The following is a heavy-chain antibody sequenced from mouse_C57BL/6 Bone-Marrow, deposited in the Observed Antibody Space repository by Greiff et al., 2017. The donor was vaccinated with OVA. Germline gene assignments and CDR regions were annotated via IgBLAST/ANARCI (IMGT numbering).Heavy chain of an antibody. J-gene: IGHJ3*01. CDR2: IDPENGDT. CDR3: IPYYSNYAWFAY. CDR1: GFNIKDDY. Sequence: VQLQQSGAELVRPGASVKLSCTASGFNIKDDYMHWVKQRPEQGLEWIGWIDPENGDTEYASKFQGKATITADTSSNTAYLQLSSLTSEDPAVYYCIPYYSNYAWFAYWGQGTLVTVSA. V-gene: IGHV14-4*01. D-gene: IGHD2-5*01.